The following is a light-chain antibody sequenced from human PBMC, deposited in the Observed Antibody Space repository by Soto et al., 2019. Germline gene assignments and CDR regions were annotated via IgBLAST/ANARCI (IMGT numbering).Light chain of an antibody. CDR2: WAS. J-gene: IGKJ1*01. CDR3: QQYYSTSQT. Sequence: DFLMTQSPDSLAESLGERATISCKSSQSLLYSSNNKNYLAWYQQKPGQPPKLLIYWASTRESGVPDRFSGSGSGTDFTLTISSMQAEDVAVYYCQQYYSTSQTFGQGTKVDIK. V-gene: IGKV4-1*01. CDR1: QSLLYSSNNKNY.